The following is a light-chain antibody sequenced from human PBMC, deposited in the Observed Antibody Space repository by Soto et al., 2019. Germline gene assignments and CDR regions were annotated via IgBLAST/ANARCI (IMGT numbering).Light chain of an antibody. Sequence: DIVMTQSPLSLSATPGEPASISCRSSQSLLHSNGKYYLDWYLQKPGQSPQLLIYLGSSRAPGVPDRFSGSGSGTDFTLKISRVEAEDVGVYYCMQALGSRTFGQGTKLEIK. J-gene: IGKJ2*01. CDR3: MQALGSRT. V-gene: IGKV2-28*01. CDR1: QSLLHSNGKYY. CDR2: LGS.